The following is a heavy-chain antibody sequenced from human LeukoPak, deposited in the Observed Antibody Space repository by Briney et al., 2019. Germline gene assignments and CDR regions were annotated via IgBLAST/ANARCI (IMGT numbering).Heavy chain of an antibody. CDR2: IYSGGST. CDR3: ARDRDAAWFDY. Sequence: GRSLRLSCAASGFTVSSNYMSWVRQAPGKGLEWVSVIYSGGSTYYADSVKGRFTISRDNSKNTLYLQMNSLRAEDTAVYYCARDRDAAWFDYWGQGTLVTVPS. CDR1: GFTVSSNY. V-gene: IGHV3-66*01. J-gene: IGHJ4*02.